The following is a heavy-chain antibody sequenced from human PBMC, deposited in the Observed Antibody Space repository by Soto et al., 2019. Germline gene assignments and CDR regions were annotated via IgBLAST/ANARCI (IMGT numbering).Heavy chain of an antibody. Sequence: EASVKVSCKASGYTFTGYYMHWVRQAPGQGLEWMGWINPNSGGTNYAQKFQGWVTMTRDTSISTAYMELSRLRSDDTAVYYCARGSYYDFWSGYLYYYYMDVWGKGTTVTVSS. CDR2: INPNSGGT. CDR3: ARGSYYDFWSGYLYYYYMDV. D-gene: IGHD3-3*01. J-gene: IGHJ6*03. CDR1: GYTFTGYY. V-gene: IGHV1-2*04.